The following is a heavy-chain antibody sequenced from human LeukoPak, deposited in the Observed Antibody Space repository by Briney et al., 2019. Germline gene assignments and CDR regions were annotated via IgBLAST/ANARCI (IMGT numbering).Heavy chain of an antibody. D-gene: IGHD5-18*01. CDR2: ISSSSSYI. Sequence: GGSLRLSCAASGFTFSSYSMNWVRQAPGKGLEWVSSISSSSSYIYYADSVKGRFTISRDNAKNSLYLQMNSLRAEDTAVYYCATGGYSYGYAFDIWGQGTMVTVSS. V-gene: IGHV3-21*01. CDR1: GFTFSSYS. CDR3: ATGGYSYGYAFDI. J-gene: IGHJ3*02.